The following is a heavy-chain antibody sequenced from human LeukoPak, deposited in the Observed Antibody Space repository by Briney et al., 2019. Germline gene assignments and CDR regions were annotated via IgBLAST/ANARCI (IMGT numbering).Heavy chain of an antibody. CDR2: IKPDGSAE. D-gene: IGHD2-2*01. V-gene: IGHV3-7*01. CDR3: SGRSGFSSIY. CDR1: GFSFDTPW. Sequence: GGSLRLSCEASGFSFDTPWMNWVRQFPGGGLEWVANIKPDGSAEYYLDSVKGRFSISRDNVKNLAYLQLNSLRTEDTAVYYCSGRSGFSSIYWGQGTLVTVSS. J-gene: IGHJ4*02.